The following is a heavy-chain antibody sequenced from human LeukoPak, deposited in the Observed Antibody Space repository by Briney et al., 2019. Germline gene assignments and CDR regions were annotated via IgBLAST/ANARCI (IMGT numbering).Heavy chain of an antibody. CDR3: ARDMSGIAAAGRIFDY. D-gene: IGHD6-13*01. Sequence: SQTLSLTCAISGDSVFSNSAAWNWIRQSPSRGLEWLGRTYYRSKWYNDYAVSVKSRITINPDTSKNQFSLQLNSVTPEDTAVYYCARDMSGIAAAGRIFDYWGQGTLVTVSS. J-gene: IGHJ4*02. CDR2: TYYRSKWYN. CDR1: GDSVFSNSAA. V-gene: IGHV6-1*01.